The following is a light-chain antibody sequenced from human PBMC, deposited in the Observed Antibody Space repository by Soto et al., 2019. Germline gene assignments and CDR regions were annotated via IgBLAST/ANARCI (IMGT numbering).Light chain of an antibody. Sequence: DIQMSQSPSSLSASVGDGVTITCRASQTIKNSLNWYQQKPGSAPNLLIYSASSLHVGVPSRFSGSGSGTDFALKISRVEAEDVGVYYCMQGTHWPITFGQGTRLEIK. CDR1: QTIKNS. J-gene: IGKJ5*01. CDR3: MQGTHWPIT. V-gene: IGKV1-39*01. CDR2: SAS.